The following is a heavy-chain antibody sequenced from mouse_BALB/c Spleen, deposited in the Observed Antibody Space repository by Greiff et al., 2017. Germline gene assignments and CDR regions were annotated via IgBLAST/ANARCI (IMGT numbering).Heavy chain of an antibody. CDR2: IRNKANGYTT. V-gene: IGHV7-3*02. J-gene: IGHJ3*01. CDR1: GFTFTDYY. Sequence: VESGGGLVQPGGSLRLSCATSGFTFTDYYMSWVRQPPGKALEWLGFIRNKANGYTTEYSASVKGRFTISRDNSQSILYLQMNTLRAEDSATYYCASDRNSFAYWGQGTLVTVSA. CDR3: ASDRNSFAY.